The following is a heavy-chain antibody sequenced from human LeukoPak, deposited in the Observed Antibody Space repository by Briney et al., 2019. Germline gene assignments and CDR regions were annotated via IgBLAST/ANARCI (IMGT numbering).Heavy chain of an antibody. D-gene: IGHD2-15*01. CDR2: ISAYNGNT. CDR3: ARVPSGGPFDY. CDR1: GYSFTSYG. J-gene: IGHJ4*02. V-gene: IGHV1-18*01. Sequence: ASVTVSCKASGYSFTSYGITWVRQAPGQGLEWMGWISAYNGNTNYAQRLQGRVTMTTDTSTSTAYMELRSLTSDDTAVYYCARVPSGGPFDYWGQGTLVTVSS.